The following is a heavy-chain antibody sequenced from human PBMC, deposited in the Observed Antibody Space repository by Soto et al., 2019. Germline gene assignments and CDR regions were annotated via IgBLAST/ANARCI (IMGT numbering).Heavy chain of an antibody. Sequence: QVQLVESGGGVVQPGRSLRLSCAASGFTFSSDGMHWVRQAPGKGLEWVAVISNDGSNKYYEDSVKGRVTISRDNSKNTLYLQMNSLRAADTAVYYCEKGITGVATWGYWGQGTLVTVSS. CDR1: GFTFSSDG. D-gene: IGHD5-12*01. CDR2: ISNDGSNK. J-gene: IGHJ4*02. V-gene: IGHV3-30*18. CDR3: EKGITGVATWGY.